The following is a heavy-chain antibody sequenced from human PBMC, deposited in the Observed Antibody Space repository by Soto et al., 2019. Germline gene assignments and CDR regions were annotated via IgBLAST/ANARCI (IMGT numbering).Heavy chain of an antibody. D-gene: IGHD4-17*01. CDR1: GFFFPTYW. J-gene: IGHJ3*02. CDR2: INQDGSEK. Sequence: EVQLVESGGGLVQPGGSLRLSCAASGFFFPTYWMSWVRQAPGKGLEWVADINQDGSEKYHVDSVKGRFTISRDNPKNSLYLQMNSLRAEDTAIYYCTRGGDYGGPQDAFDIWGQGTMVTVSS. V-gene: IGHV3-7*03. CDR3: TRGGDYGGPQDAFDI.